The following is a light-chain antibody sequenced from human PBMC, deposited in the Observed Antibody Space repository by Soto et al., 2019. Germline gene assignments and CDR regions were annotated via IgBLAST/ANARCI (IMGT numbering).Light chain of an antibody. Sequence: QSVLTQPASVSGSAGQSITISCTGTSSDVGGYNYVSWYQQHPGKAPKPMIYEVSNRPSGVSNRFSGSKSGNTASLTISGLQAEDEADYYCSSYTSSSTLVFGRGTQLT. J-gene: IGLJ3*02. CDR1: SSDVGGYNY. CDR2: EVS. V-gene: IGLV2-14*01. CDR3: SSYTSSSTLV.